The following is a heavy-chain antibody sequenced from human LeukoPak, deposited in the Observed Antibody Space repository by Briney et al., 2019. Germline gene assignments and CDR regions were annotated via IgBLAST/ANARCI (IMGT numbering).Heavy chain of an antibody. CDR1: GYIFANYW. Sequence: GESLKISCKASGYIFANYWIVWVRQMPGKGLEWMGIINPGNSDTRYSPSFQGQVTISADKSISTAYLQWSSLKASDTAMYYCARQKKGRVTAIYDYWGQGTLVTVSS. V-gene: IGHV5-51*01. CDR3: ARQKKGRVTAIYDY. D-gene: IGHD2-21*02. CDR2: INPGNSDT. J-gene: IGHJ4*02.